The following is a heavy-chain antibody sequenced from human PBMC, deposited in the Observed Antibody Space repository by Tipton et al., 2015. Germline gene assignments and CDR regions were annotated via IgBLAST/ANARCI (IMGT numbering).Heavy chain of an antibody. V-gene: IGHV4-61*01. CDR2: VYYTGST. CDR1: GGSVSSGSYY. J-gene: IGHJ5*02. Sequence: GLVKPSETLSLTCSVSGGSVSSGSYYWSWIRQPPGKGLEWIAYVYYTGSTNYNPSLKSRVSISLDMSNNQFSLKLSSVTAADTAVYYCARTGYCSGGSCRYNWFDPWGQGTLVTVSS. D-gene: IGHD2-15*01. CDR3: ARTGYCSGGSCRYNWFDP.